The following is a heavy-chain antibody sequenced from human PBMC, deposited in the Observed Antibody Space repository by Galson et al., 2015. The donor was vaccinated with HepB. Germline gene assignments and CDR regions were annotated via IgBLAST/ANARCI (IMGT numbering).Heavy chain of an antibody. CDR3: AKDRGWEPAAPYGMDV. J-gene: IGHJ6*02. D-gene: IGHD2-2*01. V-gene: IGHV3-30*18. CDR2: ISYDGSNK. Sequence: SLRLSCAASGFTFSSYWMSWVRQAPGKGLEWVAVISYDGSNKYYADSVKGRFTISRDNSKNTLYLQMNSLRAEDTAVYYCAKDRGWEPAAPYGMDVWGQGTTVTVSS. CDR1: GFTFSSYW.